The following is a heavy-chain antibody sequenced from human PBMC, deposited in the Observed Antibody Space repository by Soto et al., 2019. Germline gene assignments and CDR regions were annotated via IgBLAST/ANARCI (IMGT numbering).Heavy chain of an antibody. J-gene: IGHJ6*02. CDR3: ARYIVVVPAAHPNYYYYYGMDV. Sequence: ASVKVSCKASGYTFTSYGISWVRQAPGQGLEWMGWISAYNGNTNYAQKLQGRVTMTIDTSTSTAYMELRSLRSDDTAVYYCARYIVVVPAAHPNYYYYYGMDVWGQGTTVTVSS. CDR1: GYTFTSYG. CDR2: ISAYNGNT. D-gene: IGHD2-2*01. V-gene: IGHV1-18*01.